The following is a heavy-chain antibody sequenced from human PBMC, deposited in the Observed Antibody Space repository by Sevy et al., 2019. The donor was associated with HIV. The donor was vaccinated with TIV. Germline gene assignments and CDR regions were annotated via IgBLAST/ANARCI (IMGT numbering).Heavy chain of an antibody. D-gene: IGHD2-8*02. CDR2: IRQDGNEI. V-gene: IGHV3-7*03. Sequence: GGSLRLSCAASGFTFDTYWMQWVRQAPGQGLEWVANIRQDGNEIYYADSVKGRFTISRDNAKESLYLQMSNLRAEDTAVYYCAKRRVQSGLSGGGANYGWDVCGQGTTVTVSS. J-gene: IGHJ6*02. CDR3: AKRRVQSGLSGGGANYGWDV. CDR1: GFTFDTYW.